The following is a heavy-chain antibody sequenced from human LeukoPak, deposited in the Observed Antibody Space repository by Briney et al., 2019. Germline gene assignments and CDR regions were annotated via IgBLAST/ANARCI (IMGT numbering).Heavy chain of an antibody. CDR1: GFTFSSYW. Sequence: GGPLRLSCAASGFTFSSYWMSWVRQAPGKGLEWVANIKQGGSEKYYLDSVKGRFTISRDNAKNSLYLQMNSLRAEDTAVYYCATDIVVVVAATTPNDYWGQGTLVTVSS. CDR2: IKQGGSEK. CDR3: ATDIVVVVAATTPNDY. V-gene: IGHV3-7*01. J-gene: IGHJ4*02. D-gene: IGHD2-15*01.